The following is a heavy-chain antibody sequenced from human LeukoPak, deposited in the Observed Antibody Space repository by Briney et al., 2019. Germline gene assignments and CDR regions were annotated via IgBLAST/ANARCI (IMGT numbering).Heavy chain of an antibody. Sequence: GGSLRLSCAASGFTFSSYGMHWVRQAPGKGLEWVAVIWYDGSNKYYADSVKGRFTISRDNSKNTLYLQMNSLRAEDTAVYYCAKDLVSDSWSGSDNDAFDIWGQGTMVTVSS. CDR3: AKDLVSDSWSGSDNDAFDI. V-gene: IGHV3-33*06. CDR1: GFTFSSYG. CDR2: IWYDGSNK. D-gene: IGHD3-3*01. J-gene: IGHJ3*02.